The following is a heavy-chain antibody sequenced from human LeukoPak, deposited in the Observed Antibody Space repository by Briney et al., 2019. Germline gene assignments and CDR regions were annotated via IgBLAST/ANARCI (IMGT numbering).Heavy chain of an antibody. V-gene: IGHV3-23*01. CDR1: GFTFSSYA. Sequence: GGSLRLSCTASGFTFSSYAMSWVRQAPGKGLEWVSAISGSGGSTYYADSVKGRFTISRDNSKNTLYLQMNSLRAEDTAVYYCAKDSRCSSTSCYDWNWFDPWGQGTLVTVSS. D-gene: IGHD2-2*01. CDR3: AKDSRCSSTSCYDWNWFDP. CDR2: ISGSGGST. J-gene: IGHJ5*02.